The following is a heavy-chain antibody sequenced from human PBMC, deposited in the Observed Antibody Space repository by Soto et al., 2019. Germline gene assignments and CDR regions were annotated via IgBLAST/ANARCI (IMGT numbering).Heavy chain of an antibody. J-gene: IGHJ4*02. CDR1: GGSISSGGYY. D-gene: IGHD3-22*01. CDR3: SRCYNYYDSSGYYK. Sequence: SETLSLTCTVSGGSISSGGYYWSWIRQHPGKGLEWIGYIYYSGSTYYNPSLKSRVTISVDTSKNQFSLKLSSVTAADTAVYYYSRCYNYYDSSGYYKWGQGTLVTVSS. CDR2: IYYSGST. V-gene: IGHV4-31*03.